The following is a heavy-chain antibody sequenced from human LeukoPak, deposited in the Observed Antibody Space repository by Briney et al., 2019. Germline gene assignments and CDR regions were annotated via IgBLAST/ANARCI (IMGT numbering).Heavy chain of an antibody. CDR2: IYYDGSA. D-gene: IGHD6-13*01. J-gene: IGHJ5*02. V-gene: IGHV4-30-4*01. CDR1: GVSITNIDSY. CDR3: ARSHVRPGAGEGYWFDP. Sequence: PSQTLSLTCTVSGVSITNIDSYWSWSRQAPGKGPEWIGYIYYDGSAYYSSSLKSRVFISVDTSRNQFSLRLTSVTAADTAVYYCARSHVRPGAGEGYWFDPWGHGILVAVSS.